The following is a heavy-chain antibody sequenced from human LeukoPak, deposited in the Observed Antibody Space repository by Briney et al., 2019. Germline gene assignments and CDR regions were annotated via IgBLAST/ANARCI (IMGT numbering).Heavy chain of an antibody. V-gene: IGHV3-23*01. D-gene: IGHD2/OR15-2a*01. Sequence: GGSLRHSCATSGFTFTTYAMSWVRQAPGKGLEWVSAISGSGDSTYYADSVKGRFTISRDNSKNTLYLQVNSLRAEDTAVYYCAKAHYIHFLDYWGQGTLVTVSS. CDR3: AKAHYIHFLDY. CDR1: GFTFTTYA. J-gene: IGHJ4*02. CDR2: ISGSGDST.